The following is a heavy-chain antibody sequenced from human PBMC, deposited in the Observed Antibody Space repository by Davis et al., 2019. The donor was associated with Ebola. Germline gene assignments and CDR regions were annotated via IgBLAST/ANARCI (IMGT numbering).Heavy chain of an antibody. Sequence: ASVKVSCKASGYTFTSYGISWVRQAPGQGLEWMGWISAYNGNTNYAQKLQGRVTMTTDTSTSTAYMELRSLRSDDTAVYYCARDPYDFWSGYYTSLTDTIPDYWGQGTLVTVSS. CDR2: ISAYNGNT. V-gene: IGHV1-18*01. CDR1: GYTFTSYG. D-gene: IGHD3-3*01. CDR3: ARDPYDFWSGYYTSLTDTIPDY. J-gene: IGHJ4*02.